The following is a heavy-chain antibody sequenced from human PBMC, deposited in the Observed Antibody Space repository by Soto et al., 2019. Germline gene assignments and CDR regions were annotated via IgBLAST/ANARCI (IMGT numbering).Heavy chain of an antibody. CDR2: IIPVTETP. D-gene: IGHD3-10*01. V-gene: IGHV1-69*06. CDR1: GGTFISHA. J-gene: IGHJ5*02. Sequence: QVQLVQSGAEVKKPGSSVRVSCKVSGGTFISHAINWLRQAPGQGLEWMGVIIPVTETPNNAEKFQGRLTITADKSTTTVHMELSSLTLDDTAVYFCARGNKGPGHYGPGSQGWYGPWGQGTLVTVSS. CDR3: ARGNKGPGHYGPGSQGWYGP.